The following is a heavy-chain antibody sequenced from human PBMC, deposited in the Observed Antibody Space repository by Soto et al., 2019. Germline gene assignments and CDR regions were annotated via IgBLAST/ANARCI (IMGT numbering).Heavy chain of an antibody. V-gene: IGHV3-48*02. CDR3: ARDLSWGSKWYYYMDV. Sequence: EVQLVESGGGLVQPGGSLRLSCAASGFTISGNAMNWVRQAPGRGLECVSYISSSSTNIHYADSVRGRFTISRDNAKNSLYLQMNSLRDEDTAVYRCARDLSWGSKWYYYMDVWGKGTTVTVSS. CDR2: ISSSSTNI. D-gene: IGHD3-16*01. CDR1: GFTISGNA. J-gene: IGHJ6*03.